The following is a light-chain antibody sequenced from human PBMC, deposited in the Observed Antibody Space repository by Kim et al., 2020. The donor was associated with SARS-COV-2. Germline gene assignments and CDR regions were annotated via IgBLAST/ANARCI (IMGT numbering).Light chain of an antibody. CDR2: SAA. Sequence: DIQMTQSPSVSASVGDRVTITCRASQGISNLLAWYQQKPGKAPKLLIYSAATLQSGVPSRFSGSGFGTEFTLTIDSLEPEDFAVYYCQHHTSWPLSFGGGTKVDIK. V-gene: IGKV1-12*01. CDR3: QHHTSWPLS. CDR1: QGISNL. J-gene: IGKJ4*01.